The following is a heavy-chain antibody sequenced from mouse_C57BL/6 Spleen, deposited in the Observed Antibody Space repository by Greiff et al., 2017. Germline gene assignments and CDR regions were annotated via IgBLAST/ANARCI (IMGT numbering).Heavy chain of an antibody. CDR1: GYAFSSYW. CDR2: IYPGDGDT. V-gene: IGHV1-80*01. Sequence: QVQLQQSGAELVKPGASVKISCKASGYAFSSYWMNWVKQRPGKGLEWIGQIYPGDGDTNYNGKFKGKATLTADKSSSTAYMQLSSLTSEDSAVYFCARRTTVVAPGYFDYWGQGTTLTVSS. J-gene: IGHJ2*01. D-gene: IGHD1-1*01. CDR3: ARRTTVVAPGYFDY.